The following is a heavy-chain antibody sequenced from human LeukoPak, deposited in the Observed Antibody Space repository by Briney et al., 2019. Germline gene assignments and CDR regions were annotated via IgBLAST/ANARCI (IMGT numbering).Heavy chain of an antibody. CDR2: ISSSSSYI. J-gene: IGHJ4*02. CDR1: GFTFSSYS. V-gene: IGHV3-21*01. CDR3: ARVGVGSGSLDY. D-gene: IGHD3-10*01. Sequence: GGSLRLSCAASGFTFSSYSMNWVRQAPGKGLEWVSSISSSSSYIYYADSVKGRFTISRDNAKNSLYLQMNSLRAEDTAVYYCARVGVGSGSLDYWGQGTLVIVSS.